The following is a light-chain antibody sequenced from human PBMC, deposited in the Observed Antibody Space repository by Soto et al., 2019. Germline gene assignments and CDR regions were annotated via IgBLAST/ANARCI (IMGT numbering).Light chain of an antibody. CDR3: SSYTGGSTYV. CDR1: SSDIGGYKY. J-gene: IGLJ1*01. Sequence: QSVLPQPASVSESPGQSITIYCTGTSSDIGGYKYVSWYQQHPGKAPKLMIYDVSNRPSGVSNRFSGSKSGNTATLTISGLQGEDEAEYYCSSYTGGSTYVFGTGTKVTVL. CDR2: DVS. V-gene: IGLV2-14*01.